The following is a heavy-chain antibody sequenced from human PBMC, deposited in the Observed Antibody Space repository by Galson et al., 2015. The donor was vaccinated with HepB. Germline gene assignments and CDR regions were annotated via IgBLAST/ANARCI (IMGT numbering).Heavy chain of an antibody. J-gene: IGHJ5*02. Sequence: LSLTCAVYGGSFSGYYWNWIRQPPGKGLEWIGEINHSGITIYNPSLKSRVTISVDTSKNQFSLKLSSVTAADTAIYYCARSRLVTAHHWFDPWGQGTLVTDSS. CDR3: ARSRLVTAHHWFDP. CDR1: GGSFSGYY. CDR2: INHSGIT. D-gene: IGHD3-16*02. V-gene: IGHV4-34*01.